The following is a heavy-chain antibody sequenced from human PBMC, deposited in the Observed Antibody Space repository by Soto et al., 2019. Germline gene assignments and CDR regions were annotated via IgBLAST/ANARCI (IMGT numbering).Heavy chain of an antibody. Sequence: SETLSLACAVYGGSVNGYYWNWIRQPPGKGLEWIGESNHTGGTHYNPSLKSRVTMSVDTSKNQFSLRLSSVTAADTAIYYCATRITVFGLLIPPFDPWGQGTQVTVSS. J-gene: IGHJ5*02. CDR2: SNHTGGT. CDR3: ATRITVFGLLIPPFDP. D-gene: IGHD3-3*01. V-gene: IGHV4-34*01. CDR1: GGSVNGYY.